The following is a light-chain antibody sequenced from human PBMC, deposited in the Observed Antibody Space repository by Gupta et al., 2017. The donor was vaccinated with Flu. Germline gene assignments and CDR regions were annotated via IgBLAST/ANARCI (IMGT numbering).Light chain of an antibody. CDR1: SGSIASNY. V-gene: IGLV6-57*03. J-gene: IGLJ3*02. CDR2: ANK. CDR3: KYYDSRTGV. Sequence: NYMLTQPHSVSESPWVTVTISCTRSSGSIASNYVQWYQQRPGSAPTTGIYANKERPSGIPDRFSGSIYRSYKYVSITISGLRSEDDSYYYSKYYDSRTGVFGGGTQLTVI.